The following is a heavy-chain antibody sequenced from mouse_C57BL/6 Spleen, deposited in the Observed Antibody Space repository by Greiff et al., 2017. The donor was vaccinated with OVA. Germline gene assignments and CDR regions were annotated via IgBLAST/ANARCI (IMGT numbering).Heavy chain of an antibody. CDR3: ARHGYYDYDGYYYAMDY. Sequence: VKVVESGPGPVAPSQSLSITCTVSGFSLTSYGVHWVRQPPGKGLEWLVVIWSDGSTNYNSALKSRMSISKENSKSHAFLKMNRLQTDDTAMYYCARHGYYDYDGYYYAMDYWGQGTSVTVSS. CDR2: IWSDGST. CDR1: GFSLTSYG. J-gene: IGHJ4*01. D-gene: IGHD2-4*01. V-gene: IGHV2-6-1*01.